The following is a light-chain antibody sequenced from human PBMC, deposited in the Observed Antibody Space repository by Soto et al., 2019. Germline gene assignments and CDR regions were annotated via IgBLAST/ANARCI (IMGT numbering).Light chain of an antibody. CDR1: QSAHNN. J-gene: IGKJ4*01. V-gene: IGKV3-15*01. Sequence: EIVMTQSPATLSVSPGERATLSCRASQSAHNNLAWYQQKPGQAPRLLIYLTSTRATGVPARFSGSGSGTDFTLTISSLQSEDVAVYYCQPYQWWPLTCGGGTKVEIK. CDR2: LTS. CDR3: QPYQWWPLT.